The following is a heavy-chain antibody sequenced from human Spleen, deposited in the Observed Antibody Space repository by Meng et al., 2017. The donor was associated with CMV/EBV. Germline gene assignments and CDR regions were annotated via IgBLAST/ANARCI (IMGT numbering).Heavy chain of an antibody. J-gene: IGHJ4*02. Sequence: SVKVSCKASGGSFSSYTFSWVRQAPGQGLEWMGEIIPMFGTVNSAQKFQGRVTITADESTTTAYMDPSSLRSDDTALYFCARGSAVGAMGCDYWGQGTLVTVSS. CDR3: ARGSAVGAMGCDY. D-gene: IGHD1-26*01. CDR2: IIPMFGTV. V-gene: IGHV1-69*13. CDR1: GGSFSSYT.